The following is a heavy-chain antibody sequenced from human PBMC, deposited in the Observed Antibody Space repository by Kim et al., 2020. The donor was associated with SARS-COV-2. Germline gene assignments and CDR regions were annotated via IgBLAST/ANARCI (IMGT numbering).Heavy chain of an antibody. Sequence: YSVKPVKGRLTITRDNAKNQHYLQTNSLRVEDTAVYYCARSRDRTGTDYWGQGTLVTVSS. J-gene: IGHJ4*02. V-gene: IGHV3-7*03. D-gene: IGHD1-1*01. CDR3: ARSRDRTGTDY.